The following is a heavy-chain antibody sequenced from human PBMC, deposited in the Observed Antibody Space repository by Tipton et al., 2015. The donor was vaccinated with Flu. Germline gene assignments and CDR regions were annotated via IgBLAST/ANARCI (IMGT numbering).Heavy chain of an antibody. V-gene: IGHV5-51*01. CDR2: IYPGDSYT. D-gene: IGHD3-10*01. CDR1: GCNFTTSW. CDR3: ARHARTYYYSWGSPPDAMDV. Sequence: VQLVQSGGEVKEPGESLKISCKGSGCNFTTSWIAWVRQMPGKGLDWMGIIYPGDSYTRYSPSFQGQVTISADKSIDTAYLQWSSLKASDTAIYYCARHARTYYYSWGSPPDAMDVWGQGTTVTVS. J-gene: IGHJ6*02.